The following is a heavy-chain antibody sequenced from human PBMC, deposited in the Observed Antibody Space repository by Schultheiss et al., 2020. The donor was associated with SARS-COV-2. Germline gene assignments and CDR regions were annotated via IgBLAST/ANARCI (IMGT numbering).Heavy chain of an antibody. CDR3: ARAYDYGSAFDD. D-gene: IGHD4-17*01. V-gene: IGHV1-69*06. CDR2: IIPIFGSA. Sequence: SVKVSCKASGGTFSSYAISWVRQAPGQGLEWMGGIIPIFGSANYAQKFQGRVTITADKSTSTAYMELSSLRSEDTAVYYCARAYDYGSAFDDWGQGTLVTVSS. CDR1: GGTFSSYA. J-gene: IGHJ4*02.